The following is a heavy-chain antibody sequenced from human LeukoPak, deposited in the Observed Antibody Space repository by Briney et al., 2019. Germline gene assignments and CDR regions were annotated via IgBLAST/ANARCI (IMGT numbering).Heavy chain of an antibody. CDR3: ARDEPDAFDI. CDR1: GGSISSYY. V-gene: IGHV4-4*07. J-gene: IGHJ3*02. CDR2: IYTSGST. Sequence: NTSETLSLTCTVSGGSISSYYGSWIRQPAGKGLEWIGRIYTSGSTNYNPSLKSRVTMSVDTSKNQFSLKLSSVTAADTAVYYCARDEPDAFDIWGQGTMVTVSS.